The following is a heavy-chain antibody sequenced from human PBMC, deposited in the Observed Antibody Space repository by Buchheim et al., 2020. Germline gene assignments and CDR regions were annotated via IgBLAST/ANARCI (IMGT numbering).Heavy chain of an antibody. CDR3: ARGGTYGDYGD. CDR2: INPDSGDT. D-gene: IGHD4-17*01. J-gene: IGHJ4*02. V-gene: IGHV1-2*02. CDR1: GYTFTGYY. Sequence: QVQLVQSGAEVKKPGASVKVSCKASGYTFTGYYIHWVRQAPGQGLEWMGWINPDSGDTNYAQKFQDRVTMTRDTSIRTASMELSRLGSDDTAVFYCARGGTYGDYGDWGQGTL.